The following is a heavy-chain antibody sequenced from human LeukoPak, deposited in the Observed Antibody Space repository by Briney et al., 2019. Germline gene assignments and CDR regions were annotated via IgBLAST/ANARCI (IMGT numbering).Heavy chain of an antibody. D-gene: IGHD2-2*01. Sequence: KPSETLSLTCTVSGYSISSGYYWVWIRQPPGKGLEWIGSIYRSGSTNYNPSLKSRVTISVDTSKNQFSLKVSSVTAADTAVYYCARGDCSSTICYSPMDVWGKGTTVTVSS. CDR1: GYSISSGYY. J-gene: IGHJ6*03. CDR2: IYRSGST. CDR3: ARGDCSSTICYSPMDV. V-gene: IGHV4-38-2*02.